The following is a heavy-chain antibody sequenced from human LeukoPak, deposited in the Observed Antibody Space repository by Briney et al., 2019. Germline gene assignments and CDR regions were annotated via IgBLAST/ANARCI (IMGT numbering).Heavy chain of an antibody. Sequence: PSETLSLTCTASGGSISSHYWSWIRQPPGKGLEWIGYIYYSGSTNYNPSFKSRVTISVDTSKNQFSLKLSSVTAADTAVYYCARHGRGAAAGSDYWGQGTLVTVSS. J-gene: IGHJ4*02. CDR1: GGSISSHY. CDR2: IYYSGST. V-gene: IGHV4-59*08. D-gene: IGHD6-13*01. CDR3: ARHGRGAAAGSDY.